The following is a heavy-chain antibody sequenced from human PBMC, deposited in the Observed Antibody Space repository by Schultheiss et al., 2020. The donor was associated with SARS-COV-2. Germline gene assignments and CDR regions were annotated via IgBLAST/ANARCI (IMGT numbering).Heavy chain of an antibody. D-gene: IGHD1-26*01. CDR3: ARAGLIVGADYYNYGMVV. J-gene: IGHJ6*02. V-gene: IGHV1-18*01. Sequence: ASVKVSCKASGYTFTGYGISWVRQAPGQGLEWMGWISAYNGNTNSAQKLQGRVTMTTDTSTSTAYMELRSLRSDTTAVYYCARAGLIVGADYYNYGMVVLGQGTTVTVSS. CDR1: GYTFTGYG. CDR2: ISAYNGNT.